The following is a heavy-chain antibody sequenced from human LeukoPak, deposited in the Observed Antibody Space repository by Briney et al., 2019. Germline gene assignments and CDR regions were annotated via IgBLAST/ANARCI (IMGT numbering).Heavy chain of an antibody. CDR2: IRYDGSNK. V-gene: IGHV3-30*02. CDR3: AKARRQAAVDY. Sequence: PGGSLRLSCAASGFTFSSYGTHWVRQAPGKGLEWVAFIRYDGSNKYYADSVKGRFTISRDNSKNTLYLQMNSLRAEDTAVYYCAKARRQAAVDYWGQGTLVTVSS. D-gene: IGHD2-15*01. J-gene: IGHJ4*02. CDR1: GFTFSSYG.